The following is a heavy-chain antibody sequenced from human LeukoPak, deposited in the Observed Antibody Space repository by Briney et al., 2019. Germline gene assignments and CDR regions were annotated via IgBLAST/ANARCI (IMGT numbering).Heavy chain of an antibody. J-gene: IGHJ4*02. D-gene: IGHD3-22*01. CDR2: TNPNSGGT. CDR3: AREYYDSSGYYGPDY. CDR1: GYTFTGYY. Sequence: GATVKVSCKASGYTFTGYYMHWVRQAPGQGLEWMGRTNPNSGGTNYAQKFQGRVTMTRDTSISTAYMELSRLRSDDTAVYYYAREYYDSSGYYGPDYWGQGTLVTVSS. V-gene: IGHV1-2*06.